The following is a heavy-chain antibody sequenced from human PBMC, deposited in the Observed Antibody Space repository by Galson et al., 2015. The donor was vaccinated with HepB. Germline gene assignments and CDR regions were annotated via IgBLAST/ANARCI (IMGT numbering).Heavy chain of an antibody. CDR2: ISSSSSYI. CDR1: GVTFNTYS. CDR3: ATVEILVVRGGLRTKSYFDY. Sequence: LRLSCAASGVTFNTYSMNWVRRAPGKGLEWVSSISSSSSYIYYADSVKGRFTISRDNARNSLYLQMNSLRAEDTAVYHCATVEILVVRGGLRTKSYFDYWGRGTLVTVSS. V-gene: IGHV3-21*01. D-gene: IGHD3-10*01. J-gene: IGHJ4*02.